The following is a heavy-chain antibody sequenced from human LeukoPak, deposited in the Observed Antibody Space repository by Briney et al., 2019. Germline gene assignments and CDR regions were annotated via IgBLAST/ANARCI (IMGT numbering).Heavy chain of an antibody. CDR3: LRGTTAYAFHI. CDR1: GYSISISNW. CDR2: IYYSGST. V-gene: IGHV4-28*04. Sequence: SETLSLTRAVSGYSISISNWWGWTGPPPGKGLDWIGHIYYSGSTHYTQSPKSRDTLSVDTSQKQFSIKLCSVTDLHTGVCFSLRGTTAYAFHIWGEGGMGTVSS. D-gene: IGHD1-1*01. J-gene: IGHJ3*02.